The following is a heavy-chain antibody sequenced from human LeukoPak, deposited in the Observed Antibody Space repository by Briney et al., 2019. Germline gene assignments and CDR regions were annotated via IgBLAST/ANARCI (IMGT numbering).Heavy chain of an antibody. CDR1: GGSMSSRSHY. CDR2: IDYSGST. J-gene: IGHJ6*03. Sequence: SETLSLTCTVSGGSMSSRSHYWGWIRQPPGKGLEWIGSIDYSGSTYYNPSLGSRVTISVDTSKNQFSLKLASVTAADTAVYYCARHMAWITNFYYYMDVWGKGTTVTVSS. V-gene: IGHV4-39*01. D-gene: IGHD3-16*01. CDR3: ARHMAWITNFYYYMDV.